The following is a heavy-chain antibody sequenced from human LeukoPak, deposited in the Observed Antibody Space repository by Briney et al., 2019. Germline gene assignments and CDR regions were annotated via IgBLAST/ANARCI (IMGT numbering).Heavy chain of an antibody. CDR1: GYTFTGYY. CDR2: INPNSGGT. V-gene: IGHV1-2*02. D-gene: IGHD4-17*01. CDR3: ARDETGDDYGDYGAPNFDY. J-gene: IGHJ4*02. Sequence: ASVKVSSKASGYTFTGYYMHWVRQAPGQGLEWMGWINPNSGGTNYAQKFQGRVTMTRDTSISTAYMELSRLRSDDTAVYYCARDETGDDYGDYGAPNFDYWGQGTLVTVSS.